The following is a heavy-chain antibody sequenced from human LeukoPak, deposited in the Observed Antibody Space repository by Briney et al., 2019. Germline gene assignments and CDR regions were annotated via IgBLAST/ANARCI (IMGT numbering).Heavy chain of an antibody. CDR3: ARTRGSHTSMAYLDY. D-gene: IGHD5-18*01. V-gene: IGHV1-2*02. J-gene: IGHJ4*02. CDR1: GYTFTGYY. CDR2: INPNSGGT. Sequence: GASVKVSCEASGYTFTGYYMHWVRLAPGQGLEWMGWINPNSGGTNYAQKFQGRVTMTRDTSISTAYMELSSLRSDDTAVYYCARTRGSHTSMAYLDYWGQGTLVTVSS.